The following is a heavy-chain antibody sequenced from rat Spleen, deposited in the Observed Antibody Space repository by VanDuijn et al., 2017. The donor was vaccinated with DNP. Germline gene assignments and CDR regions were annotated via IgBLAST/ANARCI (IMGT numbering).Heavy chain of an antibody. D-gene: IGHD2-1*01. CDR2: ISYDGSST. CDR1: GFTFSDYN. V-gene: IGHV5-7*01. J-gene: IGHJ4*01. Sequence: EVHLVESGGGLVQPGRSLKLSCAASGFTFSDYNMAWVRQAPKKGLEWVATISYDGSSTYYRDSVKGRFTISRDNAKSTLYLQMDSLRSEDTATYYCARHTYVYYAMDAWGQGTSVTVSS. CDR3: ARHTYVYYAMDA.